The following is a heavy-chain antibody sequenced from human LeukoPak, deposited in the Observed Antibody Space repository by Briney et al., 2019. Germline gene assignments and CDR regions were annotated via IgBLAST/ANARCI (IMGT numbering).Heavy chain of an antibody. CDR1: GFTFSSYA. Sequence: HPGGSLRLSCAASGFTFSSYAMSWVRQAPGKGLEWVSAISGSGGSTYYADSVKGRFTISRDNSKNTLYLQMNSLRAGDTAVYYCAKDGINQPWGYYYYYMDVWGKGTTVTVSS. J-gene: IGHJ6*03. V-gene: IGHV3-23*01. CDR2: ISGSGGST. D-gene: IGHD3-16*01. CDR3: AKDGINQPWGYYYYYMDV.